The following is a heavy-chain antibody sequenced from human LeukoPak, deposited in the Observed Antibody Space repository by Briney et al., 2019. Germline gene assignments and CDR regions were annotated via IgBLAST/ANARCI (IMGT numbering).Heavy chain of an antibody. D-gene: IGHD1-14*01. Sequence: GGSLRLSCETSGFLFSGFGMHWVRQSPGKGLEWIAFISYDGSKKYYGDSVKGRFTISRDSSKNILYLQMNSLRAEDTAVYYCARDAEGIQNWGQGTLVTVSS. J-gene: IGHJ4*02. CDR2: ISYDGSKK. CDR3: ARDAEGIQN. V-gene: IGHV3-30*02. CDR1: GFLFSGFG.